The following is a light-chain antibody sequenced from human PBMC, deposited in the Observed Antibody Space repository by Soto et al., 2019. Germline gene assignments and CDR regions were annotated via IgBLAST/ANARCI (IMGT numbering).Light chain of an antibody. J-gene: IGKJ4*01. V-gene: IGKV1-9*01. CDR2: AAS. Sequence: DTQLTQSPSFLSASVGDRVTIACRASQGVSRSVGWYQQKPGTAPKLLISAASTLNSGVPSRFSGSGSGTDFTLTIGSLQPEDFATYYCQQLCTSPLTFGGGTKVEI. CDR1: QGVSRS. CDR3: QQLCTSPLT.